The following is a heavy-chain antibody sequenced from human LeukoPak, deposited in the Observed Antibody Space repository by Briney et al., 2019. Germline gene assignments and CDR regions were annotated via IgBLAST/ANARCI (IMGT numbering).Heavy chain of an antibody. Sequence: SETLSLTCAVYGGSFSDYYWSWIRQPPGKGLEWIGEVNHSGSTKYNPSLKSRVSISVDTSKNQLSLKLSSVTAADTAVYYCARGVGSHWYFDLWGRGTPVTVSS. CDR3: ARGVGSHWYFDL. D-gene: IGHD2-15*01. V-gene: IGHV4-34*01. CDR1: GGSFSDYY. CDR2: VNHSGST. J-gene: IGHJ2*01.